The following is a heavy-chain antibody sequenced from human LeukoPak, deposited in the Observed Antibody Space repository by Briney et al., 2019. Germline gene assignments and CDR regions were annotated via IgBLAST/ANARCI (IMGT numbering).Heavy chain of an antibody. CDR3: ARLGMYDYDSSAYYYT. V-gene: IGHV3-21*01. Sequence: PGGSLRLSCAASGFTFSHYNMNWVRQAPGKGLEWVSSISSSSSYIYYADSVKGRFTISRDNAKNSLYLQMNSLRAEDTAVYYCARLGMYDYDSSAYYYTWGQGTLVTVSS. J-gene: IGHJ4*02. D-gene: IGHD3-22*01. CDR2: ISSSSSYI. CDR1: GFTFSHYN.